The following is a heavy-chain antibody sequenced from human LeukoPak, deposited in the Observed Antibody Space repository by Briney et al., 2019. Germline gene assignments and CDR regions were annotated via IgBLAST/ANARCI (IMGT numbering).Heavy chain of an antibody. Sequence: GGSLRLSCAASGFTFSSYSMNWVRQAPGKGLEWVSSISSSSSYMYYADSVKGRFTISRDNAKNSLYLQMNSLRAEDTAVYYCARVDWSDPPGYWGQGTLVTVSS. CDR2: ISSSSSYM. CDR1: GFTFSSYS. CDR3: ARVDWSDPPGY. D-gene: IGHD3-3*01. V-gene: IGHV3-21*01. J-gene: IGHJ4*02.